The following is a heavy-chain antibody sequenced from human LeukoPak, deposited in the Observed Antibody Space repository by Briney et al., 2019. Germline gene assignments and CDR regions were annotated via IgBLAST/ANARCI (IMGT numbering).Heavy chain of an antibody. CDR1: GGSISSTSYY. Sequence: SSETLSLTCTVSGGSISSTSYYWNWIRQPAGKGLEWIGRIHSSGSTNYSPSLKSRVTISVDTSKNQFSLKLSPVTAADTAVYYCARDPTMIGLGDAFDIWGQGTMVTVSS. V-gene: IGHV4-61*10. J-gene: IGHJ3*02. CDR2: IHSSGST. CDR3: ARDPTMIGLGDAFDI. D-gene: IGHD3-22*01.